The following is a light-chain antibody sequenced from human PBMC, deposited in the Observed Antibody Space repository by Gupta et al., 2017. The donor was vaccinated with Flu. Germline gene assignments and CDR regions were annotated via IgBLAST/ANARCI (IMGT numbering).Light chain of an antibody. CDR3: QQANTFPYT. CDR2: AAS. Sequence: IQLTQSPSSVSASVGDGVTISCRASQAVSSWVAWYQQQPGKAPKLLIYAASTLQSRVPSRFSGSGSGTAFTLTISSLQPEDSATYYCQQANTFPYTFGQGTKLEIK. V-gene: IGKV1-12*01. CDR1: QAVSSW. J-gene: IGKJ2*01.